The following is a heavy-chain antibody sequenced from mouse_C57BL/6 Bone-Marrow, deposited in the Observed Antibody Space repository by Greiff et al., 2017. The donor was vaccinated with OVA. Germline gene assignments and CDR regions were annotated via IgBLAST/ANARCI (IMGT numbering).Heavy chain of an antibody. CDR2: INPGSGGT. CDR3: ARSMITTFAMDY. J-gene: IGHJ4*01. Sequence: VQLQQSGAELVRPWTSVKVSCKASGYAFTNYLIEWVKQRPGQGLEWIGVINPGSGGTNYNEKFKGKATLTADKSSSTAYMQLSSLTSEDSAVYFCARSMITTFAMDYWGQGTSVTVSS. D-gene: IGHD2-4*01. CDR1: GYAFTNYL. V-gene: IGHV1-54*01.